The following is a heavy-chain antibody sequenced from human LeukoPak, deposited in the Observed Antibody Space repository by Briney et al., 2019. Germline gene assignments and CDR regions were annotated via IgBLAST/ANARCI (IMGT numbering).Heavy chain of an antibody. J-gene: IGHJ4*02. Sequence: ASVKVSCKTSGYTFTYYVISWARQAPGQGLEWVGWINAYNGNTNDAQKFQGRVTMTTDTSTSTAYMELRSLRSDDTAVYYCARGEKPYDYWGQGTLVSVSS. D-gene: IGHD1-26*01. V-gene: IGHV1-18*01. CDR1: GYTFTYYV. CDR3: ARGEKPYDY. CDR2: INAYNGNT.